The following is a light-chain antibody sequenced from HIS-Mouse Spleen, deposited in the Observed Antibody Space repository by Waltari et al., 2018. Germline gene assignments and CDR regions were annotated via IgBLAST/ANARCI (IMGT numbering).Light chain of an antibody. V-gene: IGLV3-10*01. Sequence: SYELTQPPWASVSPGQTARITCPGDALPKKYAYWYQQKSGQAPVLVIYEDSKRPSGIPARLSGSSSGTMATLTISGAQVEDEADYYCYSTDSSGNHRVFGGGTKLTVL. J-gene: IGLJ2*01. CDR3: YSTDSSGNHRV. CDR2: EDS. CDR1: ALPKKY.